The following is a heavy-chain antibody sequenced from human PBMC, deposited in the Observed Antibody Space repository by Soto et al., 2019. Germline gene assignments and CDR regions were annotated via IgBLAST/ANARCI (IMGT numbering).Heavy chain of an antibody. CDR1: GGSITSTIDY. Sequence: PSETLSLTCSVSGGSITSTIDYWGWIRQPPGKGLEWIGNIYYDGSTFYNPSLKSRVTISVDTSKRQFSLRVSSVTAADTAVYYCARRGSASWGNWFDSWGHGTLVTVS. CDR2: IYYDGST. V-gene: IGHV4-39*01. CDR3: ARRGSASWGNWFDS. D-gene: IGHD2-2*01. J-gene: IGHJ5*01.